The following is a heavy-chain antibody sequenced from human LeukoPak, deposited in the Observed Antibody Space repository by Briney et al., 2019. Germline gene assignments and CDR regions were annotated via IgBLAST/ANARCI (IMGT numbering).Heavy chain of an antibody. CDR2: IYPGDSDT. CDR1: GYSFTSYW. V-gene: IGHV5-51*01. J-gene: IGHJ3*02. CDR3: ARYRSYYDFWSGPWDAFGI. Sequence: HGESLKISCKGSGYSFTSYWIGWVRQMPGKGLEWMGIIYPGDSDTRYSPSFQGQVTISADKSISTAYLQWSSLKASDTAMYYCARYRSYYDFWSGPWDAFGIWGQGTMVTVSS. D-gene: IGHD3-3*01.